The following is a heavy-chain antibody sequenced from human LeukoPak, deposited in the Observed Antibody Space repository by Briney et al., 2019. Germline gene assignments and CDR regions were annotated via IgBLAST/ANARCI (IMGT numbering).Heavy chain of an antibody. D-gene: IGHD6-19*01. CDR3: ARGAGSGWYFFYTY. V-gene: IGHV3-30*02. J-gene: IGHJ4*02. Sequence: GGSLRLSCAASGFTFSSYGMHWVRQAPGKGLEWVAFIRYDGSNKYYADSVKGRFTISRDNSKNTLYLQMNSLRAEDTAVYYCARGAGSGWYFFYTYWGQGTLVTVSS. CDR1: GFTFSSYG. CDR2: IRYDGSNK.